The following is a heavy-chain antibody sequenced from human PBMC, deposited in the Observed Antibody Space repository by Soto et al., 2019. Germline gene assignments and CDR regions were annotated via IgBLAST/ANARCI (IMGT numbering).Heavy chain of an antibody. J-gene: IGHJ6*02. CDR3: ARDSSSSQKRYGMDV. CDR2: IYYSGST. D-gene: IGHD6-6*01. V-gene: IGHV4-31*03. Sequence: SETLSLTCTVSGGSISSGGYYWSWIRQHPGKGLEWIGYIYYSGSTYYNPSLKSRVTISVDTSKNQFSLKLSSVTAADTAVYYCARDSSSSQKRYGMDVWGQGTTVTVSS. CDR1: GGSISSGGYY.